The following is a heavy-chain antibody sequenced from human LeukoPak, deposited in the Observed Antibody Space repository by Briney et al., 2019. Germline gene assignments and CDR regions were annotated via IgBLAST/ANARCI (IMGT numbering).Heavy chain of an antibody. J-gene: IGHJ4*02. V-gene: IGHV4-31*03. CDR1: GGSISSGGYY. D-gene: IGHD4-17*01. Sequence: SQTLSLTCTVSGGSISSGGYYWSWIRQHPGKGLEWIGYIYYSGSTYYNPSLKSRVTISVDTSKNQFSLKLSSVTAADTAVYYCARRVYGDYEVQFDYWGQGTLVTVSS. CDR3: ARRVYGDYEVQFDY. CDR2: IYYSGST.